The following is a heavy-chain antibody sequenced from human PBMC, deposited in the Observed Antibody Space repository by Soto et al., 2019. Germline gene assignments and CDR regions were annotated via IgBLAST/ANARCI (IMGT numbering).Heavy chain of an antibody. D-gene: IGHD2-21*02. CDR3: AKDKVPVVVTAPFDY. CDR2: ISYDGSNK. J-gene: IGHJ4*02. Sequence: GGSLRLSCAASGFTFSSYGMHWVRQAPGKGLEWVAVISYDGSNKYYADSVKGRFTVSRDKSRNTLYLQVNSLRAEDTAVYYCAKDKVPVVVTAPFDYWGQGTLVTVSS. CDR1: GFTFSSYG. V-gene: IGHV3-30*18.